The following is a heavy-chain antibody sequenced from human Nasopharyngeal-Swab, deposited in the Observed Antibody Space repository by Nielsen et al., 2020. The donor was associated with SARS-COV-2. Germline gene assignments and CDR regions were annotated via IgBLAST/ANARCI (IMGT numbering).Heavy chain of an antibody. J-gene: IGHJ4*02. V-gene: IGHV3-7*03. Sequence: LSLTCAASGFTFSNYWMNWVRQTPGKGLEWVAIIKQDGSETYYVDSVRGRFTISRDNAKNSLSLVMTSLRADDTAVYYCAGGTGWLTDSWGQGTLVTVSS. CDR3: AGGTGWLTDS. CDR1: GFTFSNYW. D-gene: IGHD3-9*01. CDR2: IKQDGSET.